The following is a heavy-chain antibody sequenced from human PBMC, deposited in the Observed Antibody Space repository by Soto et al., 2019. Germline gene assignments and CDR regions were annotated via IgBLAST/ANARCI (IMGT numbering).Heavy chain of an antibody. CDR3: ARTGFYYYDSSGYYGWYFDL. CDR1: GGSISSSSYY. V-gene: IGHV4-39*01. D-gene: IGHD3-22*01. J-gene: IGHJ2*01. CDR2: IYYSGST. Sequence: EILALTCTVSGGSISSSSYYWGWIRQPPGKGLEWIGSIYYSGSTYYNPSLKSRVTISVDTSKNQFSLKLSSVTAADTAVYYCARTGFYYYDSSGYYGWYFDLWGRGTLVTVSS.